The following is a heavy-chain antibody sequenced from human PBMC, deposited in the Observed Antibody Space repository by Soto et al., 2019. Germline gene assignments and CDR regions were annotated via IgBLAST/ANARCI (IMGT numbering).Heavy chain of an antibody. J-gene: IGHJ6*02. D-gene: IGHD2-2*01. Sequence: SVKVSCKASGGTFSSYATSWVRQAPGQGLEWMGGIIPIFGTANYAQKFQGRVTITADESTSTAYMELSSLRSEDTAVYYCARSRCSSTSCYHYYYYGMDVWGQGTTVTVSS. V-gene: IGHV1-69*13. CDR3: ARSRCSSTSCYHYYYYGMDV. CDR1: GGTFSSYA. CDR2: IIPIFGTA.